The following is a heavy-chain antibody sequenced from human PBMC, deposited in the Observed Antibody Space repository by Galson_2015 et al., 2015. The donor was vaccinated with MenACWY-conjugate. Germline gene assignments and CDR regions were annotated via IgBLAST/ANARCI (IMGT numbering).Heavy chain of an antibody. D-gene: IGHD3-10*01. CDR1: GDSVSSNSAA. CDR3: ARGGSAYEVSDRGWFDP. CDR2: AYYRSKWYN. V-gene: IGHV6-1*01. J-gene: IGHJ5*02. Sequence: CAISGDSVSSNSAAWNWIRQSPSRGLEWLGRAYYRSKWYNDYAVSVKSRITINPDPSKNQFSLQLNSVTPEDTAVYYWARGGSAYEVSDRGWFDPWGQGTLGTVPS.